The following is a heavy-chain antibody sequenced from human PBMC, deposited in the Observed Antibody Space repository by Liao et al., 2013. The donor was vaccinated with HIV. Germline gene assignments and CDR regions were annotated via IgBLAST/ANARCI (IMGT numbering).Heavy chain of an antibody. CDR1: GRSISSFY. Sequence: QVQLQESGSGLVKPSETLSLTCTVSGRSISSFYWSWIRQPPGKGLEWIGYVHSSGKTKYNPSLNSRITISADTSKNQISLTLTSVSAADTAVYYCAREEPWLEAFGVWGQGTMVTVSS. CDR2: VHSSGKT. J-gene: IGHJ3*01. V-gene: IGHV4-59*01. D-gene: IGHD6-19*01. CDR3: AREEPWLEAFGV.